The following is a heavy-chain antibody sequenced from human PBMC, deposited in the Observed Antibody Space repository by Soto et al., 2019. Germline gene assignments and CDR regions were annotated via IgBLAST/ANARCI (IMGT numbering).Heavy chain of an antibody. CDR3: AKDMVLGFIISPLFAL. D-gene: IGHD3-10*01. CDR2: ISDDGSNK. V-gene: IGHV3-30*18. J-gene: IGHJ5*02. CDR1: GFTFSSYA. Sequence: GGSLRLSCAASGFTFSSYAMHWVRQAPGKGLEWVAVISDDGSNKYYADSVKGRFAISRDNSRNTLFLQMNSLRAEDTAVYYCAKDMVLGFIISPLFALWGQGSLVTVSS.